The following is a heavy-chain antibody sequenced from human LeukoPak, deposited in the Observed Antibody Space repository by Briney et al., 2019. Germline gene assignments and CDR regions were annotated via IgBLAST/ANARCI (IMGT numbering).Heavy chain of an antibody. Sequence: SVKVSCKASGFTFTSSAMQWVRQARGQRLEWIGWIVVGSGNTNYAQKFQERVTITRDMSTSTAYMEPSSLRSEDTAVYYCAADPVYYYDSSGYPTFGYWGQGTLVTVSS. CDR3: AADPVYYYDSSGYPTFGY. CDR2: IVVGSGNT. CDR1: GFTFTSSA. V-gene: IGHV1-58*02. D-gene: IGHD3-22*01. J-gene: IGHJ4*02.